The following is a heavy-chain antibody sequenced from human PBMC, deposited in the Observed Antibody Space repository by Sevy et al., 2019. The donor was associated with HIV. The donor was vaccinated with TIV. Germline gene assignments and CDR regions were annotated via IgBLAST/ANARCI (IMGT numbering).Heavy chain of an antibody. J-gene: IGHJ4*02. CDR3: AKRNTN. V-gene: IGHV3-23*01. Sequence: GGSLRLSCAASGFTFSTYAMTWVRQGPGKGLEWVSSISASGGSTFYADSVKGRFTISRDNSKNTLYLQMNSLRVDDTAVYYCAKRNTNWGQGTLVTVSS. CDR1: GFTFSTYA. CDR2: ISASGGST.